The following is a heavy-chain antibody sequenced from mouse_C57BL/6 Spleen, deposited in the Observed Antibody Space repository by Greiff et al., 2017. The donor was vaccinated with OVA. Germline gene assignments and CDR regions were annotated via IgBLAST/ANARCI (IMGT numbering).Heavy chain of an antibody. CDR3: TRGGYYVNWYFEV. J-gene: IGHJ1*03. V-gene: IGHV1-15*01. CDR1: GYTFTDYE. CDR2: IDPETGGT. D-gene: IGHD1-1*01. Sequence: QVQLKQSGAELVRPGASVTLSCKASGYTFTDYEMHWVKQTPVHGLEWIGAIDPETGGTAYNQKFKGKAILTADKSSSTAYMELRSLTSEDSAVYYCTRGGYYVNWYFEVWGTGTTVTVAS.